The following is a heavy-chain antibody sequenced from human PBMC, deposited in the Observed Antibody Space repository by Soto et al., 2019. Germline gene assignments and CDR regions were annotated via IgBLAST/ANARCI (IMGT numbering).Heavy chain of an antibody. J-gene: IGHJ6*02. CDR2: IIPIFGTA. CDR3: ARDLGDLSPHIGGGYGMDV. V-gene: IGHV1-69*01. Sequence: QVQLVQSGAEVKKPGSSVKVSCKASGGTFSSYAISWVRQAPGQGLEWMGGIIPIFGTANYAQKFQGRVTITAGESTSTAYMELSSLRSEDTAVYYCARDLGDLSPHIGGGYGMDVWGQGTTVTVSS. CDR1: GGTFSSYA. D-gene: IGHD3-16*02.